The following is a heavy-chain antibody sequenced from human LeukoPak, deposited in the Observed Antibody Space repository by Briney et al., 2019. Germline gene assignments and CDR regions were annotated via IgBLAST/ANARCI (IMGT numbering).Heavy chain of an antibody. CDR1: GFTFSNYW. J-gene: IGHJ4*02. D-gene: IGHD2-2*01. CDR2: IKFDGSDK. V-gene: IGHV3-7*01. Sequence: GGSLRLSCAASGFTFSNYWISWVRQAPGKGLEWVANIKFDGSDKFYVDSVKGRFTISRDNAKNLLYLQMNSLRAEDTAVYFCARRKVPAGNDYWGQGTLVTVSS. CDR3: ARRKVPAGNDY.